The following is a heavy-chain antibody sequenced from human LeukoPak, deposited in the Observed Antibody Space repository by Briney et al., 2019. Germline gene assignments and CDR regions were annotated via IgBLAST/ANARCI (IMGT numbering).Heavy chain of an antibody. D-gene: IGHD3-22*01. CDR2: LSGTGAST. CDR3: AKGAYYDSTGYVDY. J-gene: IGHJ4*02. Sequence: PGESLKLSCAASKFIFRDYAMSWVRQAPGKGLEWVSSLSGTGASTYYADSVKGRFTISGDNSKNTLYVQMNRLRAEDTAAYYCAKGAYYDSTGYVDYWGQGTLVTVSS. CDR1: KFIFRDYA. V-gene: IGHV3-23*01.